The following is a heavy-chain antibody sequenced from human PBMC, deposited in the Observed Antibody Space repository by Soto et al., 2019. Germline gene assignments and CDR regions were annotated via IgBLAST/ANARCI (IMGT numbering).Heavy chain of an antibody. Sequence: GGSLRLSCAASGFTFNKSLMTWVRQAPGKGLEWVSSISASSGTIYYADSVKGRFTISRDNSNNTLSLQLTSLRADDTAVYWCAKGTIDRYVLSGFDPWGQGTVVTVSS. CDR1: GFTFNKSL. CDR2: ISASSGTI. CDR3: AKGTIDRYVLSGFDP. D-gene: IGHD3-16*01. V-gene: IGHV3-23*01. J-gene: IGHJ5*02.